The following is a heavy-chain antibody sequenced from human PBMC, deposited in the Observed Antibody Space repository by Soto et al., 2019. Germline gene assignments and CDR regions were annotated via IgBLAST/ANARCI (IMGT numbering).Heavy chain of an antibody. CDR1: HASISSGRSY. J-gene: IGHJ4*02. V-gene: IGHV4-31*03. CDR2: MFYSGSN. D-gene: IGHD5-12*01. CDR3: ARANGYGHFDS. Sequence: SETRSLTCTFSHASISSGRSYGSWIRQHQGKGLEWIGYMFYSGSNYYHPSLQSRVKISADKSKNQFSLRLTSVTPAETAVYYCARANGYGHFDSWRQGTLVSV.